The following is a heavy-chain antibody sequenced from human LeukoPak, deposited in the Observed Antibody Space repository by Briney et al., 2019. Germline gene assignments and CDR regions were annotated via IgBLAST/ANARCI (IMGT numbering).Heavy chain of an antibody. Sequence: GGSLRLSCAASGFTFSSYALSWVRQAPGKGLEWVSGFYGSDDSTYYADSVKSRFTISRDNSKNMLYLQMNSLRAEDTAVYYCAKGHYDILTGYEYWGQGTLVTVSS. V-gene: IGHV3-23*01. CDR3: AKGHYDILTGYEY. CDR2: FYGSDDST. D-gene: IGHD3-9*01. CDR1: GFTFSSYA. J-gene: IGHJ4*02.